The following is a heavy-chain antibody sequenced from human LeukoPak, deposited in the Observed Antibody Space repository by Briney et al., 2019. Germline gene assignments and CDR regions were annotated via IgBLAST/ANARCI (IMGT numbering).Heavy chain of an antibody. J-gene: IGHJ3*02. D-gene: IGHD4-23*01. CDR1: GGTFSSYA. Sequence: SVKVSCKASGGTFSSYAISWVRQAPGQGLEWMGGITPILGTANYAQKFQGRVTINADQSTSTAYMELSSLRSEDTAVYYCARSLIDYGGSYDAFDIWGQGTMVTISS. CDR2: ITPILGTA. CDR3: ARSLIDYGGSYDAFDI. V-gene: IGHV1-69*01.